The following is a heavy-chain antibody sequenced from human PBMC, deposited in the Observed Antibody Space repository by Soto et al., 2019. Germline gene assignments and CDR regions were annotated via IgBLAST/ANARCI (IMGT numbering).Heavy chain of an antibody. D-gene: IGHD6-19*01. Sequence: VKVSCKASGGTFRRYDISWVGKAAGQGLEWMGGIMPIFGTANCAEKLQGRVTITADKSTTTAYSELSSLRSEDTAVYYCAREFGSCCYHRWFDSRGHGTLVTISS. CDR3: AREFGSCCYHRWFDS. J-gene: IGHJ5*01. CDR1: GGTFRRYD. V-gene: IGHV1-69*06. CDR2: IMPIFGTA.